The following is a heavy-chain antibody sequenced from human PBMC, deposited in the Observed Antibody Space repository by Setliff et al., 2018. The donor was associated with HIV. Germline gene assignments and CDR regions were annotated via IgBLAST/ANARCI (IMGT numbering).Heavy chain of an antibody. CDR1: GYIFTNYG. V-gene: IGHV1-18*01. D-gene: IGHD3-22*01. CDR2: ITGYNGNT. J-gene: IGHJ3*02. Sequence: ASVKVSCKASGYIFTNYGISWGRQAPGQGLEWMGWITGYNGNTNYAEKFQGRVTMTIDTSTSTAYLELRNLGSDDWAVYYCARGGPELLPHTWAGEAGTYDIWGKGKMVTVSS. CDR3: ARGGPELLPHTWAGEAGTYDI.